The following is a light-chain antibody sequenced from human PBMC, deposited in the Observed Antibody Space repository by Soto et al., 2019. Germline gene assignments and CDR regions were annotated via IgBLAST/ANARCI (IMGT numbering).Light chain of an antibody. V-gene: IGKV3-15*01. CDR2: RAS. Sequence: IVMTQSPATLSVSPGERATLSCRASQNIYSNVAWYQQRPGQAPRLLIYRASTRAPGIPARFSGSGSGTDFTLTISRLEPEDFAVYYCQHYGGSSWTFGQGTKVDIK. CDR3: QHYGGSSWT. J-gene: IGKJ1*01. CDR1: QNIYSN.